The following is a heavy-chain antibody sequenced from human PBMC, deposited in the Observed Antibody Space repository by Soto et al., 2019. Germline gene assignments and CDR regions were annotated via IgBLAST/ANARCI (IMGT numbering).Heavy chain of an antibody. J-gene: IGHJ4*02. Sequence: QVQLVESGGGVVQPGRSLRLSCAASGFTFSSYGMHWVRQAPGKGLEWVAVIWYDGSNKYYADSVKGRFTISRDNSKNTLYLQMNSLRAEDTAVYYCGTFSGGSLKGDYYFDYWGQGTLVTVSS. CDR3: GTFSGGSLKGDYYFDY. CDR2: IWYDGSNK. CDR1: GFTFSSYG. D-gene: IGHD2-15*01. V-gene: IGHV3-33*01.